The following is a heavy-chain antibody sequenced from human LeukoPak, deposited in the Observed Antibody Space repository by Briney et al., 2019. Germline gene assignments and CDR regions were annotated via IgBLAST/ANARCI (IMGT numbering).Heavy chain of an antibody. D-gene: IGHD5-18*01. J-gene: IGHJ6*02. V-gene: IGHV3-7*01. CDR3: AREKLRGLQYYYGMDV. Sequence: GGALRLSCAASGFTFSSYWMSWVRQAPGEGLGWVANIKQDGSEKYYVDSVKGGFTISRDSAKNSLYLQMSSLRAEDTAVYYCAREKLRGLQYYYGMDVWGQGTTVTVS. CDR2: IKQDGSEK. CDR1: GFTFSSYW.